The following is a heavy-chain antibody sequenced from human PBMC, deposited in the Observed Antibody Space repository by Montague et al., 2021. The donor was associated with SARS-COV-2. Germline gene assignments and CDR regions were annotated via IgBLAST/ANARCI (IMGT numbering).Heavy chain of an antibody. CDR3: AREHWENYYDFWSGTNLASDYPYYGMDV. CDR2: IFQSGTT. J-gene: IGHJ6*02. CDR1: GYSISDGYY. V-gene: IGHV4-38-2*02. D-gene: IGHD3-3*01. Sequence: SETLSLTRTVSGYSISDGYYWVWIRQPPGKGLEWIGNIFQSGTTXYNPSLERRSTMSVDTSKNQFSLKLSSVTAADTAVYYCAREHWENYYDFWSGTNLASDYPYYGMDVWGQGTTVTVSS.